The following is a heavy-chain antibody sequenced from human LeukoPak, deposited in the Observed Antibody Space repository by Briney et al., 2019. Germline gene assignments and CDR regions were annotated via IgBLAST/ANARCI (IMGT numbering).Heavy chain of an antibody. D-gene: IGHD3-10*01. Sequence: SETLSLTCTVSGGPISSGDYYWSWIRQPPGKGLEWIGYIYYSGSTYYNPSLKSRVTISVDTSKNQFSLKLSSVTAADTAVYYCARALTLGDDAFDIWGQGTMVTVSS. J-gene: IGHJ3*02. CDR2: IYYSGST. V-gene: IGHV4-30-4*08. CDR1: GGPISSGDYY. CDR3: ARALTLGDDAFDI.